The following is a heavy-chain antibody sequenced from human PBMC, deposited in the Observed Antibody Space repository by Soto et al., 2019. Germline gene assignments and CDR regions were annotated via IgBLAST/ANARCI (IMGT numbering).Heavy chain of an antibody. CDR1: GGSISSSNW. D-gene: IGHD3-9*01. V-gene: IGHV4-4*02. CDR2: IYHSGST. J-gene: IGHJ4*02. Sequence: PSETLSLTCAVSGGSISSSNWWSWVRQPPGKGLEWIGEIYHSGSTNYNPSLKSRVTISVDKSKNQFSLKLSSVTAADTAVYYCARTPGYDILTGSFPLDYWGQGTLVTVSS. CDR3: ARTPGYDILTGSFPLDY.